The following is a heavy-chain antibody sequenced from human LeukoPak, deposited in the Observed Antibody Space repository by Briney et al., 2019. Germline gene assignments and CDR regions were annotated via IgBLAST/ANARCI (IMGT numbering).Heavy chain of an antibody. D-gene: IGHD1-26*01. CDR1: GFTFSSYA. J-gene: IGHJ4*02. CDR3: ERTGPSGSYPSFDY. V-gene: IGHV3-30*04. CDR2: ISYDGSNK. Sequence: GGSLRLSCAASGFTFSSYAMHWVRQAPGKGLELVAVISYDGSNKYYADSVKGRCTISRDNSNNTLYLQMTSLRAEDTAVYYCERTGPSGSYPSFDYSGQGTLVTVSS.